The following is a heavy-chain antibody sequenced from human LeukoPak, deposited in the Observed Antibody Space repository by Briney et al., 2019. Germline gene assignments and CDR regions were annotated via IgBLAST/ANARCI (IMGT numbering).Heavy chain of an antibody. D-gene: IGHD1-14*01. V-gene: IGHV4-34*01. Sequence: PSETLSLTCAVYGGSFSGYYWNWIRQPPGKGLEWIGEINHSGSTNYNPSLKSRVTILVDTSKNQFSLKLSSVTAADTAVYYCARGWVATTSYYYYGIDVWGKGTTVTVSS. CDR1: GGSFSGYY. CDR2: INHSGST. J-gene: IGHJ6*04. CDR3: ARGWVATTSYYYYGIDV.